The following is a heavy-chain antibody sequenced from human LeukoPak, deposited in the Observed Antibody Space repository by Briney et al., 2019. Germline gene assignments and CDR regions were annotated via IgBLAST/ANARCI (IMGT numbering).Heavy chain of an antibody. V-gene: IGHV3-23*01. J-gene: IGHJ1*01. Sequence: GWSLGRACAASVFTFSGYAMSWVRQAPGNGNEMVATISGPCSTTYYADSVKGRFTISRDNSQNTLYLQMNSLSAEDPAVYFCVKDGRSSSPYWGQGTLVTVSP. CDR2: ISGPCSTT. CDR1: VFTFSGYA. D-gene: IGHD6-13*01. CDR3: VKDGRSSSPY.